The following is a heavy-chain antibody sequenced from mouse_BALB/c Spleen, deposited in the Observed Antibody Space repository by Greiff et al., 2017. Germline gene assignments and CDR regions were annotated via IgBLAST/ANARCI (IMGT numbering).Heavy chain of an antibody. CDR2: ISYSGST. CDR3: ARSIYYYGSSCD. Sequence: EVQLVESGPGLVKPSQSLSLTCTVTGYSITSDYAWNWIRQFPGNKLEWMGYISYSGSTSYNPSLKSRISITRDTSKNQFFLQLNSVTTEDTATYYCARSIYYYGSSCDWGQGTLVTVSA. D-gene: IGHD1-1*01. CDR1: GYSITSDYA. V-gene: IGHV3-2*02. J-gene: IGHJ3*01.